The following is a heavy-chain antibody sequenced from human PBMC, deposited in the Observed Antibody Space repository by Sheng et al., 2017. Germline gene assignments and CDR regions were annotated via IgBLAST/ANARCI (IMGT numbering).Heavy chain of an antibody. CDR3: ARIRPGHSSAYFEY. CDR1: GFIFSDYA. V-gene: IGHV3-9*01. CDR2: VTWNSGTI. J-gene: IGHJ4*02. Sequence: EVRLVESGGGLEQPGRSLRLSCAASGFIFSDYAMHWVRQAPGRGLEWVSGVTWNSGTITYADSVKGRFTISRDNAKSSLYLQMNGLRADDTALYFCARIRPGHSSAYFEYWGRESWSPSPQ. D-gene: IGHD3-22*01.